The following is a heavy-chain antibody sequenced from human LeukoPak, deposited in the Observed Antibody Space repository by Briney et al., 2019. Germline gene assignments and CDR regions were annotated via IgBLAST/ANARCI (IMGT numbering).Heavy chain of an antibody. CDR3: AGGRLVAASKAVAIDH. CDR2: INERGSST. J-gene: IGHJ4*02. V-gene: IGHV3-74*01. D-gene: IGHD5-12*01. CDR1: GFTFSSSW. Sequence: GRSLRLSCAASGFTFSSSWLHWVRQAPGKGLVWVSRINERGSSTSYADSVKGRFTISRDNAKNTLYLQMKSLRADDTAVYYCAGGRLVAASKAVAIDHWGQGTLVTVSS.